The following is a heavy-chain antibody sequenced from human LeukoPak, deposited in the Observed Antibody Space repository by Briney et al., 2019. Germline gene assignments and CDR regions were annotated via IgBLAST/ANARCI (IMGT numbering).Heavy chain of an antibody. J-gene: IGHJ5*02. Sequence: GGSLRLSCAASGFTFSSYGMHWVRQAPGKGLEWVAFIRYDGSNKYYADSVKGRFTISRDNSKNTLYLQMNSLRAEDTAVYYCAKQGEYSSEAMDWFDPWGQGTLVTVSS. CDR3: AKQGEYSSEAMDWFDP. CDR1: GFTFSSYG. D-gene: IGHD6-19*01. CDR2: IRYDGSNK. V-gene: IGHV3-30*02.